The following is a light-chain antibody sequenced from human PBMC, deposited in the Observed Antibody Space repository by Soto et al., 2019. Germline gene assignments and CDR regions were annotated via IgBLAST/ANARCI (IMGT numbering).Light chain of an antibody. CDR2: GAS. V-gene: IGKV3-20*01. J-gene: IGKJ2*01. CDR1: QSVTSSH. Sequence: EIVLTQTPGTLSLSPGERATLSCRASQSVTSSHLAWYQQKPGQAPRLLIYGASTRATGIPDRFSGSGSDTDFSLPTRSLDPEDFAMYYCLLYFSPDRYTFGPGTKVQIK. CDR3: LLYFSPDRYT.